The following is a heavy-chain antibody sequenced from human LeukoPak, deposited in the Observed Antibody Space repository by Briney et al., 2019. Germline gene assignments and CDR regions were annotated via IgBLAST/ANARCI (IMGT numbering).Heavy chain of an antibody. J-gene: IGHJ4*02. CDR3: AKDPNWDRGY. CDR2: IGTSASST. Sequence: PGGYLGLSCATSGFTFSSYTMTWVRQAPGKGLEYVSGIGTSASSTTYADSVKGRFTISRDNSKNTLYLQMNSLRVEDTAVYYCAKDPNWDRGYWGQGTLVTVSS. D-gene: IGHD7-27*01. V-gene: IGHV3-23*01. CDR1: GFTFSSYT.